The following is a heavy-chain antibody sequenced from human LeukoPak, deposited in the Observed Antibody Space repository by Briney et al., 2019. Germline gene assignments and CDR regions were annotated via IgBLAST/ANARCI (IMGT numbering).Heavy chain of an antibody. CDR1: GFTFSSYT. D-gene: IGHD3-22*01. Sequence: GGSLRLSCAASGFTFSSYTMNWVRQAPGKGLEWVSYISRSGSDIYYADSVKGRFVISRDNAKNSLYLQVNDPGAEDTAVYYCARGAYDISGYYYYYYYIDVWGKGTTVTISS. CDR2: ISRSGSDI. J-gene: IGHJ6*03. V-gene: IGHV3-21*05. CDR3: ARGAYDISGYYYYYYYIDV.